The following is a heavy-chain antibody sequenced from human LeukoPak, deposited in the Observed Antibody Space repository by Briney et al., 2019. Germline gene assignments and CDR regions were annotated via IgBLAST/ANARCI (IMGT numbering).Heavy chain of an antibody. CDR1: GFTFTVYY. D-gene: IGHD2-15*01. J-gene: IGHJ4*02. CDR2: VNLNIGGT. V-gene: IGHV1-2*02. CDR3: ARDTYGGSWSLGY. Sequence: ASVKVSCKASGFTFTVYYIHWVRQAPGQGLEWMGWVNLNIGGTKYAQKFQGRVSMTSDTSISTAYMELSRLTSDDTAVYYCARDTYGGSWSLGYWGQGTMVTVSS.